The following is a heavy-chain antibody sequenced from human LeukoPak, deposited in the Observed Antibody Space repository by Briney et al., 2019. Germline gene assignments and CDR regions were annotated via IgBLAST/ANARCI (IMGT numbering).Heavy chain of an antibody. D-gene: IGHD6-19*01. J-gene: IGHJ4*02. CDR2: IYHAGST. CDR3: ARAAAVTGQFEF. Sequence: SETLSLTCTVSGASISSSHWWTWVRQPPGEALEWIGEIYHAGSTNYNPSLKSRLTISVDKSSNSFSLSLTSVTAADTAFYYCARAAAVTGQFEFWGQGTLVTVSS. V-gene: IGHV4-4*02. CDR1: GASISSSHW.